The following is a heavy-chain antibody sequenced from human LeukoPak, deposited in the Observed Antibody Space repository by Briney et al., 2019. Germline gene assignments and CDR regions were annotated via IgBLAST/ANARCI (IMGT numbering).Heavy chain of an antibody. CDR1: GLTFSSHW. V-gene: IGHV3-7*01. Sequence: GGSLRLSCPASGLTFSSHWMSWVRQAPGQGLEWVANISPDGDRENYVDSVKGRFSISRDNAKNSLFLQMHSLSAEDTAVYYCASKFPYCSGGSCALGGQGTLVTVSS. CDR2: ISPDGDRE. CDR3: ASKFPYCSGGSCAL. J-gene: IGHJ4*02. D-gene: IGHD2-15*01.